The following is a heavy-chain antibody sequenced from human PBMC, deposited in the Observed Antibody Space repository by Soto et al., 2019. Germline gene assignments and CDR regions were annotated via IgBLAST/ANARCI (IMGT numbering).Heavy chain of an antibody. V-gene: IGHV3-72*01. CDR1: GFTFSDHY. J-gene: IGHJ4*02. CDR2: IRNRPNSYTT. D-gene: IGHD3-10*01. CDR3: VRDSGRGFYFDY. Sequence: EVQLVESGGGLVQPGGSLRLSCAASGFTFSDHYMDWVRQAPGKGLEWDGRIRNRPNSYTTQYAASVKGRFAVLRDDSENLVYLQMNDLKTEDTAVYYCVRDSGRGFYFDYWGQGAQVTVSS.